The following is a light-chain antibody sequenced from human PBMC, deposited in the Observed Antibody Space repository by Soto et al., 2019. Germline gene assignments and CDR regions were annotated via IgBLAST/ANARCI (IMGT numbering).Light chain of an antibody. J-gene: IGLJ3*02. Sequence: QAVVTQEPSFSVSPGGTVTLTCGLSSGSVSTSYYPSWYQQTPGQAPRTLIHSTNTRSSGVPDRFSGSILGNKAALTITGAQADDEADYYCVLDMGSGVVVFGGGTKLTVL. V-gene: IGLV8-61*01. CDR3: VLDMGSGVVV. CDR2: STN. CDR1: SGSVSTSYY.